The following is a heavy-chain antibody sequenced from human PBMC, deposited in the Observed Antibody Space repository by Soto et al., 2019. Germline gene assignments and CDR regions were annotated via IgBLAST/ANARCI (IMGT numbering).Heavy chain of an antibody. CDR3: ARGGLGTFLLDY. J-gene: IGHJ4*02. Sequence: EVQLVESGGGSVQPGGSQRLSCAASGFTFSSHWVHWVRQVPGKGLVWLSRINPDGTRTNYADSVKGRFAISRDNAENTVYLHMNSLRVEDSAAYYCARGGLGTFLLDYWGQGTLVSVSS. CDR2: INPDGTRT. D-gene: IGHD3-16*01. CDR1: GFTFSSHW. V-gene: IGHV3-74*01.